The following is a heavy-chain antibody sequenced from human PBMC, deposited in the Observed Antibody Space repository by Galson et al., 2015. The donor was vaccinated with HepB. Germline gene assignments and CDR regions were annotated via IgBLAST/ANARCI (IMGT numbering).Heavy chain of an antibody. CDR1: GYTLTQYG. Sequence: QSGAEVKGPGASVKVSCKASGYTLTQYGISWVRQAPGHGLEWMGWISGYNANTNYAQSFQGRVTMTTDTSTTTVYMELRSLRSDDTALYYCARGAFTVVLGATQNNWFAPWGQGTLVAVSS. D-gene: IGHD2-15*01. CDR2: ISGYNANT. V-gene: IGHV1-18*01. J-gene: IGHJ5*02. CDR3: ARGAFTVVLGATQNNWFAP.